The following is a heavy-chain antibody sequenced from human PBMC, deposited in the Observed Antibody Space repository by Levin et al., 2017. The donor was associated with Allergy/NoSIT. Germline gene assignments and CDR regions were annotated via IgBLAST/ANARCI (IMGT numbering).Heavy chain of an antibody. D-gene: IGHD3-10*01. Sequence: GESLKISCAASGFSVSTYYMSWVRQAPGKGLEWVSVIYSDGSTYYADSVKGRFTISRDTSKNTLYLQMNTLRAEDTAVYYCAREHNRVRVRGHRPVGYWGQGTLLTVSS. CDR1: GFSVSTYY. CDR3: AREHNRVRVRGHRPVGY. J-gene: IGHJ4*02. V-gene: IGHV3-53*01. CDR2: IYSDGST.